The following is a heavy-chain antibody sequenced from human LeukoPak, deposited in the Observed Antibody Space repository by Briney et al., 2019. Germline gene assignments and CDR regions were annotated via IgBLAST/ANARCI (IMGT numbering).Heavy chain of an antibody. CDR2: INHSGST. V-gene: IGHV4-34*01. J-gene: IGHJ6*03. Sequence: SETLSLTCAVYGGSFSGYYWSWIRQPPGKGLEWIGEINHSGSTNYNPSLKSRVTISVDTSKNQFSLKLSSVTAADTAVYYCARGRSGSYRYYYYYMEVWGKGTTVTVSS. CDR3: ARGRSGSYRYYYYYMEV. CDR1: GGSFSGYY. D-gene: IGHD1-26*01.